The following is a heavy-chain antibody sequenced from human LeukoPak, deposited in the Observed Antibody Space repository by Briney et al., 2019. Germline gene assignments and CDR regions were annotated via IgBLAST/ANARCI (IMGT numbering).Heavy chain of an antibody. D-gene: IGHD5-18*01. CDR3: ARGDVYSYASFF. J-gene: IGHJ4*02. V-gene: IGHV3-21*03. Sequence: KNGGSLRLSCAASGFTFKSYSMNWVRQAPGKGLEWVSSISSSSRSSIYYADSVKGRFTISRDNAKDSLYLQMDSLRAEDTAVYYCARGDVYSYASFFWGQGTLVTVSS. CDR1: GFTFKSYS. CDR2: ISSSSRSSI.